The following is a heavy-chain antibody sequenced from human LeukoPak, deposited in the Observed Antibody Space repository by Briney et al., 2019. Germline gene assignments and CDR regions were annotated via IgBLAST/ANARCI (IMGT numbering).Heavy chain of an antibody. V-gene: IGHV4-38-2*01. CDR1: GYSISRGYY. CDR3: ARLSITMIPVVITEYYFDY. CDR2: IYHNGNT. J-gene: IGHJ4*02. Sequence: SSETLSLTCAVSGYSISRGYYWGWIRQPPGKGLEWLGSIYHNGNTYYNPSLKSRVTISVDTSKNQFSLKLSSVTAADTAVYYCARLSITMIPVVITEYYFDYWGQGTLVTVSS. D-gene: IGHD3-22*01.